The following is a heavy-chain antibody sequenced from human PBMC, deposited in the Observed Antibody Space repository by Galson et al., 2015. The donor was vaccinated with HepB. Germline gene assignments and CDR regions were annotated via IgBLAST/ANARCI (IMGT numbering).Heavy chain of an antibody. V-gene: IGHV4-30-4*01. Sequence: LSHTCTVSSGSISSDSHFWCWLRKPPGKGLEWIGYIYYTADTYCNPSLKSRVTISVYTSKNQFSLNLSSVTAADTAVYYCAREVIAVATADAFDIGGQGTMVTVSS. CDR1: SGSISSDSHF. CDR2: IYYTADT. J-gene: IGHJ3*02. D-gene: IGHD6-13*01. CDR3: AREVIAVATADAFDI.